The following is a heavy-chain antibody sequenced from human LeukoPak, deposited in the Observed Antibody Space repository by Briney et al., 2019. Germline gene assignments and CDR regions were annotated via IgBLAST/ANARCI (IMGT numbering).Heavy chain of an antibody. CDR2: INSDGSST. CDR1: GFTFSSYW. V-gene: IGHV3-74*01. J-gene: IGHJ4*02. CDR3: AREMAVAGNPLDY. D-gene: IGHD6-19*01. Sequence: GGSLRLSCAASGFTFSSYWMHWVRQAPGKGLVWVSRINSDGSSTSYADSVKGRFTISRDNAKNTLYLQMNSLRAEDTAVYYCAREMAVAGNPLDYWGQRTLVTVSS.